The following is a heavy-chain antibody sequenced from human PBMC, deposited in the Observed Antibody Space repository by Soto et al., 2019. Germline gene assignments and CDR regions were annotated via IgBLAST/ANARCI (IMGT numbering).Heavy chain of an antibody. J-gene: IGHJ5*02. V-gene: IGHV1-18*01. Sequence: GASVKLSCKDSGDAFTSNGISWVRQAPGQGLEWMGWISAYNGNTNYAQKLQGRVTMTTDTSTSTAYMELRSLRSDDTAVYYCARFKLYWFDPWGQGTLVTVSS. CDR1: GDAFTSNG. CDR2: ISAYNGNT. CDR3: ARFKLYWFDP.